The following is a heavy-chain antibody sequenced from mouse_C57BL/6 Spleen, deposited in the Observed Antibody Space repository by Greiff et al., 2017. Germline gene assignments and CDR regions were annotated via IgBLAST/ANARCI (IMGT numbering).Heavy chain of an antibody. D-gene: IGHD4-1*01. CDR1: GYTFTEYT. CDR3: ARHEEGGLGLDY. CDR2: FYPGSGSI. V-gene: IGHV1-62-2*01. Sequence: VQRVESGAELVKPGASVKLSCTASGYTFTEYTIHWVKQRSGQGLEWIGWFYPGSGSIKYNEKFKDKATLTADKSSSTVYMELSRLTSEDSAVYFCARHEEGGLGLDYWGQGTSVTVSS. J-gene: IGHJ4*01.